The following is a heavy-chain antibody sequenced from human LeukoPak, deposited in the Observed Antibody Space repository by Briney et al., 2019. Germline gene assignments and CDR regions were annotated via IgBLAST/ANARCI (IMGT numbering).Heavy chain of an antibody. Sequence: GGSLRLSCATSGFNFDDYAMHWVRQAPGKGLEWVSGISWNSGSIGYADSVKGRFTISRDNSKDSLYLQMNSLRTEDTALYYCAKDLNIAVAGTHGMDVWGQGTTVTVSS. CDR2: ISWNSGSI. CDR3: AKDLNIAVAGTHGMDV. J-gene: IGHJ6*02. D-gene: IGHD6-19*01. CDR1: GFNFDDYA. V-gene: IGHV3-9*01.